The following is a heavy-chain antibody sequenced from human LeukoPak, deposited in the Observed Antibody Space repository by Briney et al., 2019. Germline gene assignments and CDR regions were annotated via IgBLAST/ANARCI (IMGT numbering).Heavy chain of an antibody. Sequence: GGSLRLSCAASGFTFSSYAMHWVRQAPGKGLEWVAVISYDGSNKYYADSVKGRFTISRDNSKNTLYLQMNSLRAEDTAVYYCAREGGFDRSPTPWEPRRGAFDIWGQGTMVTVSS. CDR3: AREGGFDRSPTPWEPRRGAFDI. CDR2: ISYDGSNK. CDR1: GFTFSSYA. D-gene: IGHD3-9*01. V-gene: IGHV3-30*04. J-gene: IGHJ3*02.